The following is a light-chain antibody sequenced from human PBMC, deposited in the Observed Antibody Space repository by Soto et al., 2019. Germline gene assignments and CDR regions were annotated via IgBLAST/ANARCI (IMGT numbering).Light chain of an antibody. V-gene: IGLV2-14*01. CDR1: NRDIGDWNY. Sequence: QSALTQPASVSGSPGQSITISCTGANRDIGDWNYVSWYQQYPGKAPKVIIYEVNYRPSGVSYRFSGSKSGNTASLTISGLQAEDEADYYCSSFSSGTTLFVFGGGTKVTVL. J-gene: IGLJ1*01. CDR3: SSFSSGTTLFV. CDR2: EVN.